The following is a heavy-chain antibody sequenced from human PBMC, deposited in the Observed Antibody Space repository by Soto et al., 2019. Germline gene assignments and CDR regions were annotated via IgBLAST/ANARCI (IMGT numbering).Heavy chain of an antibody. Sequence: TSETLSLTCTVSGGSISSYYWSWIRQPPGKGLEWIGYIYYSGSTNYNPSLKSRVTISVDTSKNQFSLKLSSVTAADTAVYYCARSHQYYDFWSGYYTSERNYYYYYMAVWGKGTTVTVSS. V-gene: IGHV4-59*01. CDR2: IYYSGST. CDR3: ARSHQYYDFWSGYYTSERNYYYYYMAV. J-gene: IGHJ6*03. CDR1: GGSISSYY. D-gene: IGHD3-3*01.